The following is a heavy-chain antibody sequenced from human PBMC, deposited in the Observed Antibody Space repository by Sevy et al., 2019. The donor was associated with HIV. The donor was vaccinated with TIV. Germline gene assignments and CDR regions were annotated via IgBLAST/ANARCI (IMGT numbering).Heavy chain of an antibody. CDR3: ARGMGLDC. CDR2: IRPDGSDK. V-gene: IGHV3-7*01. D-gene: IGHD3-16*01. CDR1: GFTFSPYW. Sequence: GGSLRLSCAASGFTFSPYWMTWVRQAPGKGLEWVANIRPDGSDKYYVDSVKGRFTISRANVKNSLYLQMNSLRADDTAMYYCARGMGLDCWGQGALVTVSS. J-gene: IGHJ4*02.